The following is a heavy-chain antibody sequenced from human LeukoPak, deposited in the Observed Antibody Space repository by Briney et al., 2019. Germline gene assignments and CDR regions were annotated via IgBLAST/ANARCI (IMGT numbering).Heavy chain of an antibody. CDR3: ARETPPYDNPDY. D-gene: IGHD3-22*01. CDR2: THTTGST. Sequence: PSETLSLTCTVSGGYINRGSYYWSWIRQPAGKGLEWIGRTHTTGSTNHNPSLKSLVTISMNTSENQFSLKLSSVTAADTAVYYCARETPPYDNPDYWGQGALVTVSS. J-gene: IGHJ4*02. CDR1: GGYINRGSYY. V-gene: IGHV4-61*02.